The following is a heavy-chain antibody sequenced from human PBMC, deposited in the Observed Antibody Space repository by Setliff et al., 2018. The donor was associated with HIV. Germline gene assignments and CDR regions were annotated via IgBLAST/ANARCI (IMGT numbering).Heavy chain of an antibody. D-gene: IGHD3-22*01. CDR3: ARVSGYYHLDYYMDV. J-gene: IGHJ6*03. CDR1: GYTFTAYV. CDR2: IIPMFGTA. Sequence: SVKVSCKASGYTFTAYVMHWVRQAPGQRLEWMGGIIPMFGTANYAQKFQGRVTITADESTSTVYMELTRLRSEDTAVYYCARVSGYYHLDYYMDVWGTGTTVTVSS. V-gene: IGHV1-69*13.